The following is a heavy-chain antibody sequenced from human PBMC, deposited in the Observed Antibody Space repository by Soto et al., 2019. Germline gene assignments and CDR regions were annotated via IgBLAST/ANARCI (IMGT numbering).Heavy chain of an antibody. V-gene: IGHV1-2*04. J-gene: IGHJ4*02. CDR2: INPNSGGT. CDR3: ARAAGELLWFGELHY. CDR1: GYTFTGYY. D-gene: IGHD3-10*01. Sequence: QVQLVQSGAEVKKPGASVKVSCKASGYTFTGYYMHWVRQAPGQGLEWMGWINPNSGGTNYAQKFQGWVTMTRDTSISTAYMELSRLRSDETAVYYCARAAGELLWFGELHYWGQGTLVTVSS.